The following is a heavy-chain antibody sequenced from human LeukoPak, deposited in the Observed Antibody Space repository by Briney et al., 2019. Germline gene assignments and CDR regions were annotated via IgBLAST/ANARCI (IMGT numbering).Heavy chain of an antibody. CDR1: GYTFTGYY. V-gene: IGHV1-2*02. Sequence: ASVKVSCKASGYTFTGYYMHWVRQAPGQGLEWMGWIYPNSGATRYAQKFQGRVTMTRDTSISTAYMELSGLRSDDTAVYYCGTLLSNGPFDYWGQGSLVTVSS. CDR3: GTLLSNGPFDY. J-gene: IGHJ4*02. CDR2: IYPNSGAT.